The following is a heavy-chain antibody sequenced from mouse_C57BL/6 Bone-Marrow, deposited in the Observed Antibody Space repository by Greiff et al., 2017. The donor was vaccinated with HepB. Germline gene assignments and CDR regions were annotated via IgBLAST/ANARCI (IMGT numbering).Heavy chain of an antibody. CDR3: ASGRRLGWFAY. V-gene: IGHV1-26*01. J-gene: IGHJ3*01. CDR2: INPNNGGT. D-gene: IGHD2-4*01. Sequence: VQLQQSGPELVKPGASVKISCKASGYTFTDYYMNWVKQSHGKSLEWIGDINPNNGGTSYNQKFKGKATLTVDKSSSTAYMELRSVTSEDSAVYYCASGRRLGWFAYWGQGTLVTVSA. CDR1: GYTFTDYY.